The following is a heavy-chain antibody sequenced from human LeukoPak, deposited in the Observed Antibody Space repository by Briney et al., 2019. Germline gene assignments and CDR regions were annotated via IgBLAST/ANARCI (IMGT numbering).Heavy chain of an antibody. CDR2: VNPTTGGT. Sequence: ASVKVSCKSSGYTFTNYNINWVRQAPGQGLEWVGIVNPTTGGTNYAQKFQGRVTMTRDTSTSTVHMDLSSLRSEDTVVYFCARGRPVDYWGQGTLVTVSS. V-gene: IGHV1-46*01. J-gene: IGHJ4*02. CDR1: GYTFTNYN. CDR3: ARGRPVDY.